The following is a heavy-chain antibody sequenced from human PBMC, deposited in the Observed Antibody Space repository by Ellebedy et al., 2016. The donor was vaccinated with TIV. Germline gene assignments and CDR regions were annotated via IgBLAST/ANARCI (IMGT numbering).Heavy chain of an antibody. J-gene: IGHJ4*02. CDR1: GFTFSDYY. CDR2: ISTSSSYT. CDR3: VRTGRPWFDY. V-gene: IGHV3-11*06. Sequence: GESLKISCVASGFTFSDYYMSWIRQAPGKGLEWVSTISTSSSYTKCADSVKGRFTVSREDAKNSLYLHMNSLKAKDTAVYYCVRTGRPWFDYWGQGTLVTVSS. D-gene: IGHD2-8*02.